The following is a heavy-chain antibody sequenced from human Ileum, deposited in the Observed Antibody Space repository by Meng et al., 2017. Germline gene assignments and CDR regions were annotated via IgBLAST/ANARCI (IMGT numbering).Heavy chain of an antibody. V-gene: IGHV3-30*04. CDR2: ISYDGSNK. CDR3: ARDETYYYGSGSYPDY. CDR1: GFTFSSYA. D-gene: IGHD3-10*01. Sequence: GESLKISCAASGFTFSSYAMHWVRQAPGKGLEWVAVISYDGSNKYYADSVKGRFTISRDNSKNTLYLQMNSLRAEETAVYYCARDETYYYGSGSYPDYWGQGTLVTVSS. J-gene: IGHJ4*02.